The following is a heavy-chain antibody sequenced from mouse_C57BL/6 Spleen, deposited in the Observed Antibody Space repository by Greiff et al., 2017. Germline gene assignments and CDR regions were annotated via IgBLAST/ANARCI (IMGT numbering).Heavy chain of an antibody. D-gene: IGHD2-4*01. Sequence: VQLQESGAELARPGASVKVSCKASGYTFTRYGIRWVKQRTGQGLEWIGRIHPTNSNTYYNQKFKGKATLTAYKSSSTAYMGLRTLTSEDSAVDICARTDDYYIDYWGQGTTLTVAS. CDR1: GYTFTRYG. J-gene: IGHJ2*01. V-gene: IGHV1-81*01. CDR3: ARTDDYYIDY. CDR2: IHPTNSNT.